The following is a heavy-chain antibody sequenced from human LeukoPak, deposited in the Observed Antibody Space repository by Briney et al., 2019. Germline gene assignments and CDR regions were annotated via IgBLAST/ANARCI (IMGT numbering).Heavy chain of an antibody. V-gene: IGHV3-21*01. CDR3: ARGYYYDSSGYYFLDY. D-gene: IGHD3-22*01. J-gene: IGHJ4*02. CDR2: ISNSSSYI. CDR1: GFTFSSYS. Sequence: GGSLRLSCAASGFTFSSYSMNWVRQAPGKGLEWVSSISNSSSYIYYADSVKGRFTISRDNAKNSLYLQMNSLRAEDTAVYYCARGYYYDSSGYYFLDYWGQGTLVTVSS.